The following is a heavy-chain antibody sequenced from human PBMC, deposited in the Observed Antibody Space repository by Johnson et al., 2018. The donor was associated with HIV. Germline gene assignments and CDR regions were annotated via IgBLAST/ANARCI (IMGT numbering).Heavy chain of an antibody. CDR3: ARDYYGSGNYYPIDAFDT. D-gene: IGHD3-10*01. V-gene: IGHV3-30*04. CDR2: ISFDGRKI. CDR1: GFMFSSYV. Sequence: QVQLVESGGGVVQPGGSLRLSCEASGFMFSSYVMYWVRQGPGKGLEWVALISFDGRKIYYADSVKGRSTISRDNSKNTLYLQLNPLRTEDTAVYYCARDYYGSGNYYPIDAFDTRGHGTRVTVSS. J-gene: IGHJ3*02.